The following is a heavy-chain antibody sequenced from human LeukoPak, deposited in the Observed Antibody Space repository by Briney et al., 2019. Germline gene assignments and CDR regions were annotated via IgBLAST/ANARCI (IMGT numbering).Heavy chain of an antibody. CDR2: IYSGGST. V-gene: IGHV3-66*02. Sequence: GGSLRLSCAASGFTFSSYWMSWVRQAPGKGLEWVSVIYSGGSTYYADSVKGRFTISRDNSKNTLYLQMNSLRAEDTAVYYCARAWSGYSSGWYGVYWGQGTLVTVSS. J-gene: IGHJ4*02. D-gene: IGHD6-19*01. CDR3: ARAWSGYSSGWYGVY. CDR1: GFTFSSYW.